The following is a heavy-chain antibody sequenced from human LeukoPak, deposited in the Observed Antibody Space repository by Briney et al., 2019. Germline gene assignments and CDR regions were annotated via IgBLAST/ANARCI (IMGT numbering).Heavy chain of an antibody. V-gene: IGHV4-39*01. Sequence: SETLSLTCTVSGGPISSSSYYWGWIRQPPGKGLEWIGSIYYSGSTYYNPSLKSRVTISVDTSKNQFSLKLSSVTAADTAVYYCARHQSYYYYMDVWGKGTTVTVSS. CDR2: IYYSGST. CDR3: ARHQSYYYYMDV. CDR1: GGPISSSSYY. J-gene: IGHJ6*03.